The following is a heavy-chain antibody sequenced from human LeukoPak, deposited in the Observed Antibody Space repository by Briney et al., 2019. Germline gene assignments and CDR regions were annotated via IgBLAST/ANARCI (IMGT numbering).Heavy chain of an antibody. CDR1: GFIFSNCW. V-gene: IGHV3-7*01. CDR3: SRDPTYYLRYGYFDY. CDR2: IKTDASEK. Sequence: GGSLRLSCETSGFIFSNCWMTWVRQAPGKGLEWVANIKTDASEKYYADHVKGRFTISRDNAKMSLYLQMNSLRAEDTAVYYCSRDPTYYLRYGYFDYWGQGALVTVSS. D-gene: IGHD1-26*01. J-gene: IGHJ4*02.